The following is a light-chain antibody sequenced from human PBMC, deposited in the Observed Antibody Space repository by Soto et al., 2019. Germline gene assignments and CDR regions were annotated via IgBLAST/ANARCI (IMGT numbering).Light chain of an antibody. CDR1: QSVSSSY. V-gene: IGKV3-20*01. CDR2: GAS. Sequence: EIVLTQSPGTLSLSPGYRATLSCRASQSVSSSYLDWYQQKPGQAPRLLIYGASSRATGIPDRFSGSGSGTDFTLTISRLEPEDFAVYYCQQYVSSPYTFGQGTKLEIK. J-gene: IGKJ2*01. CDR3: QQYVSSPYT.